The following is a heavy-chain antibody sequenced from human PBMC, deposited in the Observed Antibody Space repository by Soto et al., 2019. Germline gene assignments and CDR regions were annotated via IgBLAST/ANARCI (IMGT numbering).Heavy chain of an antibody. V-gene: IGHV1-2*04. Sequence: ASVKVSCKASGYTFTGYYMHWVRQAPGQGLEWMGWINPNSGGTNYAQKFQGWVTMTRDTSISTAYMELSRLRSDDTAVYYCARLKQYSSGPVAPFDYWGQGTLVTVSS. D-gene: IGHD6-19*01. CDR3: ARLKQYSSGPVAPFDY. CDR2: INPNSGGT. CDR1: GYTFTGYY. J-gene: IGHJ4*02.